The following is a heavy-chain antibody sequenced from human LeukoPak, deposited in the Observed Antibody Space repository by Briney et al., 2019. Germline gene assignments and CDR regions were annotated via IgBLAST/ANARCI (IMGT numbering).Heavy chain of an antibody. Sequence: GGSLRLSCAASGFTFSSYGMSWVRQAPGKGLEWVSSISGSGGTTYYADSVKGRFTLSRDNSKNTLYLQMNSLRAEDTAVYYCAKGSRSLRFGEAGDYGGQGTLVTVSS. CDR2: ISGSGGTT. CDR1: GFTFSSYG. J-gene: IGHJ4*02. D-gene: IGHD3-10*01. CDR3: AKGSRSLRFGEAGDY. V-gene: IGHV3-23*01.